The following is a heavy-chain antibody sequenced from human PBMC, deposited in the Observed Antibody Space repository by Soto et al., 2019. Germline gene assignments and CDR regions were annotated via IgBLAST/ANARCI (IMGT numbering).Heavy chain of an antibody. J-gene: IGHJ4*02. Sequence: QLQLQESGPGLVKPSATLSLTCTVSGGSISSSSYYWGWIRQPPGKGLEWIGSIYYSGSTYYNPSLKSRATITVDTSKNQFSLKLSSVTAADTAVYYCARTTRPFDYWGQGTLVTVSS. CDR1: GGSISSSSYY. CDR2: IYYSGST. CDR3: ARTTRPFDY. V-gene: IGHV4-39*01. D-gene: IGHD1-1*01.